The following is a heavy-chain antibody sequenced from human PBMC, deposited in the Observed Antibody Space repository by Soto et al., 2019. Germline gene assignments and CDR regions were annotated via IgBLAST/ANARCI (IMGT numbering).Heavy chain of an antibody. Sequence: GGSLRLSCAASGFTFSSYSMNWVRLAPGKGLEWVSYISSSSSTIYYADSVKGRFTISRDNAKNSLYLQMNSLRDEDTAVYYCARGDYGGHKAFDIWGQGTMVTVSS. CDR2: ISSSSSTI. CDR3: ARGDYGGHKAFDI. V-gene: IGHV3-48*02. J-gene: IGHJ3*02. CDR1: GFTFSSYS. D-gene: IGHD4-17*01.